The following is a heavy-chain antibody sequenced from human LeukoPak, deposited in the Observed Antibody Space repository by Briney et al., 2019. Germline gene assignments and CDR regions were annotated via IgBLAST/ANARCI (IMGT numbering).Heavy chain of an antibody. CDR3: ARDSPPVSFDY. CDR1: GFTFSSYA. J-gene: IGHJ4*02. CDR2: ISYDGSNK. Sequence: GGSLRLSCAASGFTFSSYAMHWVRQAPGKGLEWVAVISYDGSNKYYADSVKGRFTISRDNSKNTLYLQMNSLRAEDTAVYYCARDSPPVSFDYWGQGTLVTVSS. V-gene: IGHV3-30-3*01.